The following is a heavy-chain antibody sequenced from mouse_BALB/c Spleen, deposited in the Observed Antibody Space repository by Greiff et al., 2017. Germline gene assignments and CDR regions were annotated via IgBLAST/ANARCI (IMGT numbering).Heavy chain of an antibody. CDR3: ARHGYYGPLAY. V-gene: IGHV5-9-4*01. J-gene: IGHJ3*01. Sequence: EVQGVESGGGLVKPGGSLKLSCAASGFTFRSYAMSWVRQSPEKRLEWVAEISSGGSYTYYPDTVTGRFTISRDNAKNTLYLEMSSLRSEDTAMYYCARHGYYGPLAYWGQGTLVTVSA. D-gene: IGHD2-3*01. CDR2: ISSGGSYT. CDR1: GFTFRSYA.